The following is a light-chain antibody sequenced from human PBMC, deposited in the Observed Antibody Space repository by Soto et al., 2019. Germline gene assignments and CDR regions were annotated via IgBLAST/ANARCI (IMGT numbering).Light chain of an antibody. CDR1: QSVGSY. V-gene: IGKV3-11*01. CDR2: DAS. J-gene: IGKJ1*01. CDR3: QQRGNWPPTWT. Sequence: ILLTQSPSTLSLSPGERATLSCRASQSVGSYLAWYQHKRGQAPRLLIYDASNRATGIPARFSGSGSGTDFTLTISSLEPEDFAVYYCQQRGNWPPTWTFGQGTKVDIK.